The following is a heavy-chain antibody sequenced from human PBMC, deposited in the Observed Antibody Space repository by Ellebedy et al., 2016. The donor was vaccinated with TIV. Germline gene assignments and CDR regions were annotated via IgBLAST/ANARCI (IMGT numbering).Heavy chain of an antibody. CDR3: VRLGGGGTYAAPFEH. V-gene: IGHV5-51*01. J-gene: IGHJ1*01. D-gene: IGHD2-15*01. CDR1: GFSFTSYY. CDR2: IYPGDSET. Sequence: PGGSLRLSCVTSGFSFTSYYIAWVRPLPGKGLEWMGFIYPGDSETQYSPSFQGQVTISADKSTTTAYLYWSSLKASDTATYHCVRLGGGGTYAAPFEHWGQGTLVIVSS.